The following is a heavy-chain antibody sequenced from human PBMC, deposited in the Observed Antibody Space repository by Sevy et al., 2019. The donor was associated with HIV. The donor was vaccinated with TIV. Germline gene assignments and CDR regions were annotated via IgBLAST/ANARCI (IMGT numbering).Heavy chain of an antibody. V-gene: IGHV3-48*03. Sequence: QLGGSLRLSCAASGFTFSSYEMNWVRQAPGKGLEWVSYISSSGSTIYYADSVRGRFTISRDNAKKSLYLQMNSLRAEDTAVYYCAKRGGQYDLGMDVWGQGTTVTVSS. CDR2: ISSSGSTI. D-gene: IGHD3-3*01. J-gene: IGHJ6*02. CDR3: AKRGGQYDLGMDV. CDR1: GFTFSSYE.